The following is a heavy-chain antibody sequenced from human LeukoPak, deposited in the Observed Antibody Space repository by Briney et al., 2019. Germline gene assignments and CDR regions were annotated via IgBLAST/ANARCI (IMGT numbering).Heavy chain of an antibody. CDR3: ARVQSPWYATYFDY. J-gene: IGHJ4*02. Sequence: SETLSLTCAVSGGSISSGGYSWSWIRQPPGKGLEWIGYIYHSGSTYYNPSLKSRVTISVDRSKNQFSLKLSSVTVADTAVYYCARVQSPWYATYFDYWGQGTLVTVSS. CDR2: IYHSGST. D-gene: IGHD2-8*01. V-gene: IGHV4-30-2*01. CDR1: GGSISSGGYS.